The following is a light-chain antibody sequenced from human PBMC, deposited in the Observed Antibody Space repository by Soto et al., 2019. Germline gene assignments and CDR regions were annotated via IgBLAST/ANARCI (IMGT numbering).Light chain of an antibody. Sequence: DIQMTQSPSSLSASVGDRVTITCRASQSISSYLNWYQQKPGKAPKLLIYAASSLQSGVPSRFSGSGSGTDFTLTISSLQLEDFATYYCQQSYSTTRTFGQGTKVEIK. CDR3: QQSYSTTRT. J-gene: IGKJ1*01. CDR1: QSISSY. CDR2: AAS. V-gene: IGKV1-39*01.